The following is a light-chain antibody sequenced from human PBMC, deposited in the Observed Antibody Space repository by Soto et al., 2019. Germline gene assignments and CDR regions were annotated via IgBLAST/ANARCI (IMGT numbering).Light chain of an antibody. CDR3: QQYGGSPST. V-gene: IGKV3-20*01. CDR1: QSIANS. J-gene: IGKJ1*01. CDR2: GAS. Sequence: EIVLTQSPGTLSLSPGERASLSCRASQSIANSLAWYQQKPGQAPRLLIFGASNRATGIPDRFSGSGSGTDFTLTISRLEPEDFAVYHCQQYGGSPSTFGQGTKVERK.